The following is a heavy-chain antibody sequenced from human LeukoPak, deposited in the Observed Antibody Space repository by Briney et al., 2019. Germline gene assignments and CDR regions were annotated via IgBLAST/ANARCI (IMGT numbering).Heavy chain of an antibody. CDR1: GGSFSGYY. Sequence: SETLSLTCAVYGGSFSGYYWSWIRQPPGKGLEWIGEINHSGSTNYNPSLKSRVTISVDTSKNQFSLKLSSVTAADTAVYYCASSTVVTSYYYYGTDVWGQGTTVTVSS. V-gene: IGHV4-34*01. CDR2: INHSGST. CDR3: ASSTVVTSYYYYGTDV. D-gene: IGHD4-23*01. J-gene: IGHJ6*02.